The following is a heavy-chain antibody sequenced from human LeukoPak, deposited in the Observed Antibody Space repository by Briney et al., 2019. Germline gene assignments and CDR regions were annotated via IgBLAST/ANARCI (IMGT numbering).Heavy chain of an antibody. D-gene: IGHD1-26*01. Sequence: GGSLRLSCAASGFTFGLAWMSWVRQAPGKGLEWVGRIKSKTDGRTTDYAAPVKGRFTISRDDSKTTLYLQMDSLKTEDTAVYYCTTDIRWELPLDYWGQGTLVTVSS. J-gene: IGHJ4*02. CDR1: GFTFGLAW. CDR2: IKSKTDGRTT. CDR3: TTDIRWELPLDY. V-gene: IGHV3-15*01.